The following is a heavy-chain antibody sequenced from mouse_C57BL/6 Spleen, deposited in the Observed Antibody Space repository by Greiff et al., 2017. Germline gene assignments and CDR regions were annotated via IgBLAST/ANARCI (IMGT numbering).Heavy chain of an antibody. CDR1: GFTFSDYY. CDR2: INYDGSST. J-gene: IGHJ1*03. V-gene: IGHV5-16*01. D-gene: IGHD1-1*01. Sequence: EVQLVESEGGLVQPGSSMKLSCTASGFTFSDYYMAWVRQVPEKGLEWVANINYDGSSTYYLDSLKSRFIISRDNAKNILYLQMSSLKSEDTATYYCARALNYGYWYFDVWGTGTTVTVSS. CDR3: ARALNYGYWYFDV.